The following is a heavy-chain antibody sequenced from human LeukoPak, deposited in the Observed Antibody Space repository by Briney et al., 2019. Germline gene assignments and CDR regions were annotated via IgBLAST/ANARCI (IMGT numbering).Heavy chain of an antibody. CDR3: ARNYGSGSYSNPRD. J-gene: IGHJ4*02. CDR1: GGSLSNYY. Sequence: SETLSLTCAVYGGSLSNYYWTWVRQPPGKGLEWIGEVNHNVGANYSPSLKSRVTISLDTSKNQFSLKLSSVTAADTAVYYCARNYGSGSYSNPRDWGQGTLVTVSS. V-gene: IGHV4-34*01. CDR2: VNHNVGA. D-gene: IGHD3-10*01.